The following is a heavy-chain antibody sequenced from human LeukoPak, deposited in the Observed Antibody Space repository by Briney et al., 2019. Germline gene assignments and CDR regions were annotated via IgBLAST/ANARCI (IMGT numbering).Heavy chain of an antibody. D-gene: IGHD4-17*01. CDR2: ISDSGST. J-gene: IGHJ5*02. V-gene: IGHV4-59*01. CDR1: GGSMNNYY. Sequence: SETLSLTCTVSGGSMNNYYWSWIRRAPGKGLEWIGYISDSGSTNYNPSLRSRVTISVDTSKNQFSLKLSSVTAADTALYYCARYDYGDCWFDPWGQGTLVTVSS. CDR3: ARYDYGDCWFDP.